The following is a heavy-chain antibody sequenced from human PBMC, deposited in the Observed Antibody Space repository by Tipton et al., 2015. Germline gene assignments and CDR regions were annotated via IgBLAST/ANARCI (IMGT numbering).Heavy chain of an antibody. V-gene: IGHV6-1*01. J-gene: IGHJ4*02. CDR2: TYYRSKWYS. CDR1: GDSVSSNSAA. Sequence: PGLVKPSQTLSLTCAISGDSVSSNSAAWNWIRQSPSRGLEWLGNTYYRSKWYSDYAVSVKSRITINSDTSKNQFSPQLNSVTASDTAVYYCARARGRHGGLFDSWGQGILVTVSS. D-gene: IGHD4-23*01. CDR3: ARARGRHGGLFDS.